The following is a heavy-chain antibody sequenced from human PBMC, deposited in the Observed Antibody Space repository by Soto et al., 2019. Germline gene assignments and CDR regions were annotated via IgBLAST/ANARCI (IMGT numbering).Heavy chain of an antibody. CDR2: IYYSGST. D-gene: IGHD6-13*01. CDR1: GGSISSYY. Sequence: QVQLQESGPGLVKPSETLSLTCTVSGGSISSYYWSWIRQPPGKGLEWIGYIYYSGSTNDNPSRKRRVTIPVDTSKNQFSLKLRCVTAADTAVYYCAMGGGIGNDYWGQGTLVTVSS. J-gene: IGHJ4*02. CDR3: AMGGGIGNDY. V-gene: IGHV4-59*01.